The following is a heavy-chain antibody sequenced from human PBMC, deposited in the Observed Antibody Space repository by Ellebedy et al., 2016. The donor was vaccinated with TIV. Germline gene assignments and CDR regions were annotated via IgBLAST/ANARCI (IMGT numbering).Heavy chain of an antibody. CDR3: ARAIGSGDGT. CDR1: GFTFSDYW. V-gene: IGHV3-7*01. Sequence: GGSLRLXXVASGFTFSDYWMHWVRQAPGKGLDWVANIKEDGSTIYYVDSVKGRFTISRDNAKNSLYLQMNSLRTEDKAVYYCARAIGSGDGTWGQGALVTVSS. J-gene: IGHJ5*02. CDR2: IKEDGSTI. D-gene: IGHD2-15*01.